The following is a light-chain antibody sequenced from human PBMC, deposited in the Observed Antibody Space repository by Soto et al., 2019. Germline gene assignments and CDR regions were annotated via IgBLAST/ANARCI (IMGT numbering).Light chain of an antibody. V-gene: IGKV3-20*01. Sequence: EIVLTQSPGTLSLSPGERATLSCRASQSVTSSYLAWFQQKPGQAPRLLIYGASSRATGIPDRFSGSGSRTDCTLTISRLEPEDFAVYYCQQYDGSPYTFGQGTKLEIK. J-gene: IGKJ2*01. CDR3: QQYDGSPYT. CDR1: QSVTSSY. CDR2: GAS.